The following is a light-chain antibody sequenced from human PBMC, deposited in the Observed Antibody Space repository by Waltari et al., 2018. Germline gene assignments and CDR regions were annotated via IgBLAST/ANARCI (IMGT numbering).Light chain of an antibody. J-gene: IGLJ1*01. V-gene: IGLV2-23*01. CDR2: EGN. Sequence: QSALTQPASVSGSPGQSITIPCTETSSDVGNYNVVSWYQHHPGKAPKLMIYEGNKRPAGFSDRCSGSKSGHRASLTISGLQAEDEADYYCCSYASSSGYVFGTGTEVTVL. CDR1: SSDVGNYNV. CDR3: CSYASSSGYV.